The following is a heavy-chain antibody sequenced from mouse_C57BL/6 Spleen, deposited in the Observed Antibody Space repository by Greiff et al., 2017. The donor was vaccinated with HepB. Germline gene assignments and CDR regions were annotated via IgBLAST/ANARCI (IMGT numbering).Heavy chain of an antibody. Sequence: VQLQQSGAELVRPGASVTLSCKASGYTFTDYEMHWVKQTPVHGLEWIGAIDPETGGTAYNQKFKGKAILTADKSSSTAYMELRSLTSEDSAVYYCTRAPYGYDPSHFDYWGQGTTLTVSS. CDR2: IDPETGGT. CDR3: TRAPYGYDPSHFDY. V-gene: IGHV1-15*01. D-gene: IGHD2-2*01. CDR1: GYTFTDYE. J-gene: IGHJ2*01.